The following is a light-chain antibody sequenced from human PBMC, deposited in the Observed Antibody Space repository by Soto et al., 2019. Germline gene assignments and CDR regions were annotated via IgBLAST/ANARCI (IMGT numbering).Light chain of an antibody. CDR3: QQYDNLPIT. J-gene: IGKJ5*01. CDR1: QDISNY. V-gene: IGKV1-33*01. CDR2: DAS. Sequence: DIQMTQSPSSLSASVGDRVTITCQASQDISNYLNWYQQKPGKAPKLLIYDASNLETGVPSRFSGSGSGTDFTFTIISLQTEDIATYYCQQYDNLPITCGQGTRLEIK.